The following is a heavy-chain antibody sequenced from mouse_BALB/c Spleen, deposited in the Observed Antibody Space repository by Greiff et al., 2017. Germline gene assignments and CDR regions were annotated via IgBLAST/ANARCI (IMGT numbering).Heavy chain of an antibody. V-gene: IGHV6-6*02. Sequence: EVKLMESGGGLVKPGGSMKLSCVASGFTFSNYWMNWVRQSPEKGLEWVAEIRLKSNNYATHYEESVKGRFTISRDDSKSSVYLQMNNLRAEVTGIYYCTSYYRFDGKAWFAYWGQGTLVTVSA. CDR2: IRLKSNNYAT. CDR3: TSYYRFDGKAWFAY. D-gene: IGHD2-14*01. J-gene: IGHJ3*01. CDR1: GFTFSNYW.